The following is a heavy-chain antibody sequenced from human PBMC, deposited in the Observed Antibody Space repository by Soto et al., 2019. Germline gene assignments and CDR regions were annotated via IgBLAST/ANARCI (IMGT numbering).Heavy chain of an antibody. D-gene: IGHD3-22*01. CDR3: ARDTRYYDSSGYYPVDY. Sequence: EVQLVESGGGLVQPGGSLRLSCAASGFTFSSYWMSWVRQAPGKGLEWVANIKQDGSEKYYVDSVKGRFTISRDNAKNSLYLQMNSLRAEDTAVYYCARDTRYYDSSGYYPVDYRGQGTLVTVSS. CDR2: IKQDGSEK. CDR1: GFTFSSYW. J-gene: IGHJ4*02. V-gene: IGHV3-7*05.